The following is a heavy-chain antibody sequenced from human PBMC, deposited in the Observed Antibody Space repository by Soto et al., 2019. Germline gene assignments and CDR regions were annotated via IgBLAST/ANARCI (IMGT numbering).Heavy chain of an antibody. CDR1: GGSFSGYY. CDR3: ARASRSGIDY. CDR2: INHSGST. Sequence: PSETLSLTCTVYGGSFSGYYWSWIRQPPGKGLEWIGEINHSGSTNYNPSLKSRVTISVDTSKNQFSLKLSSVTAADTAVYYCARASRSGIDYWGQGTLVTVSS. J-gene: IGHJ4*02. V-gene: IGHV4-34*01. D-gene: IGHD3-10*01.